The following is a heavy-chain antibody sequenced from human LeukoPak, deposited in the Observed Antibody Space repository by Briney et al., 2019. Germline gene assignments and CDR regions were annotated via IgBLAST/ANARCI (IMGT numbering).Heavy chain of an antibody. CDR1: GYTFTSYY. CDR2: ISYDGSNK. D-gene: IGHD3-22*01. V-gene: IGHV3-30*03. CDR3: ARGGHYYDSSGPYHY. Sequence: SCKASGYTFTSYYMHWVRQAPGKGLEWVAVISYDGSNKYYADSVKGRFTISRDNSKNTLYLQMNSLRAEDTAVYYCARGGHYYDSSGPYHYWGQGTLVTVSS. J-gene: IGHJ4*02.